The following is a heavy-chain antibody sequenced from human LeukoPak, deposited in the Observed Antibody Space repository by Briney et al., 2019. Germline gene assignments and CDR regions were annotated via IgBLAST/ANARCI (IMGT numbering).Heavy chain of an antibody. Sequence: SETLSLTCTVSGGSLSSYYWSWLRQPAGKGLEWIGRIYTSGSTNYNPSLKSRVTMSVDASKNQFSLKLSSVTAADTAVYYCARDGGIAVAGTNPLYYYYYYMDVWGKGTTVTVSS. CDR3: ARDGGIAVAGTNPLYYYYYYMDV. J-gene: IGHJ6*03. CDR2: IYTSGST. V-gene: IGHV4-4*07. D-gene: IGHD6-19*01. CDR1: GGSLSSYY.